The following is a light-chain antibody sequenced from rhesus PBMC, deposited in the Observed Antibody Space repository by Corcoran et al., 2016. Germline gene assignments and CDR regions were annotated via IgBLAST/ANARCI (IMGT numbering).Light chain of an antibody. V-gene: IGKV1-19*01. J-gene: IGKJ3*01. CDR3: QQDADLPCT. CDR1: QGLNSW. Sequence: DIQMTQSPSSLSASVGDKVTITCHASQGLNSWLAWYPPKPGKAPKPLISDASSFQIGVPSRFRGSGSGTDYTLTISSLQPEDVATYYCQQDADLPCTFGLGTKLDIK. CDR2: DAS.